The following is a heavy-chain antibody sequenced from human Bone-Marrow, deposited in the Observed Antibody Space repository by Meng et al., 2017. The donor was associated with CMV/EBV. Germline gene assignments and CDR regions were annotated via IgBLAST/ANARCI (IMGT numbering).Heavy chain of an antibody. J-gene: IGHJ5*02. CDR3: ARDFVAADQYPSVNWFDP. CDR2: INPSGGST. CDR1: RYTFTNYY. Sequence: ASVTVSCKASRYTFTNYYMHWVRQAPGQGLEWMGMINPSGGSTSYAQKFQGRVTMTRDTSTTTVYMELSSLRSDDTATYYCARDFVAADQYPSVNWFDPWGQGTLVTVSS. D-gene: IGHD6-13*01. V-gene: IGHV1-46*01.